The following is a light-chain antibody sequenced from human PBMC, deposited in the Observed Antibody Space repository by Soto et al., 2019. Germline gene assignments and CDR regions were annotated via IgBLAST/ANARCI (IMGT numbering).Light chain of an antibody. CDR1: QSIGSN. CDR3: QQYNNRPPWT. J-gene: IGKJ1*01. Sequence: EIVMTQSPATLSVSPGDGATLSCRASQSIGSNFAWYQQRPGQAPRLLLYGASTRATSTPARFSGSGSGTDCTLTISSLQSEDFAVYYCQQYNNRPPWTFGQGTKVEIK. CDR2: GAS. V-gene: IGKV3-15*01.